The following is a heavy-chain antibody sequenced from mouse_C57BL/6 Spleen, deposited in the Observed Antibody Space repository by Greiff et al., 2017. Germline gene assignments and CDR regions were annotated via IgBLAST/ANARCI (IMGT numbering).Heavy chain of an antibody. D-gene: IGHD1-1*01. CDR2: IWTGGGT. CDR1: GFSLTSYA. J-gene: IGHJ1*03. Sequence: QVQLKQSGSGLVAPSQSLSITCTVSGFSLTSYAISWVRQPPGKGLEWLGVIWTGGGTNYNSALKSRLSISKDNSKSQVFLKMNSLQTDDTARYYCASGPSITTVTYFDVWGTGTTVTVSS. V-gene: IGHV2-9-1*01. CDR3: ASGPSITTVTYFDV.